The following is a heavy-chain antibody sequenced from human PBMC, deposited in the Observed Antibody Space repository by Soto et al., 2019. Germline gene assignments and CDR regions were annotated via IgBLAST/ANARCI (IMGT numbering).Heavy chain of an antibody. V-gene: IGHV4-39*01. CDR3: ARRRGGSYYPFDY. J-gene: IGHJ4*02. CDR2: IYYSGST. D-gene: IGHD1-26*01. CDR1: GGSISSSSDY. Sequence: SETLSLTCTVSGGSISSSSDYWGWIRQPPGKGLEWIGSIYYSGSTYYNPSLKSRVTISVDTSKNQFSLKLSSVTAADTAVYYCARRRGGSYYPFDYWGQGTLVTVSS.